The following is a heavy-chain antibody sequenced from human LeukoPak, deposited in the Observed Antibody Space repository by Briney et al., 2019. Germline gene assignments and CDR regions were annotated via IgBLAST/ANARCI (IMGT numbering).Heavy chain of an antibody. CDR3: ARKYGGYADY. V-gene: IGHV3-48*02. D-gene: IGHD5-12*01. J-gene: IGHJ4*02. Sequence: GGSLRLSCAASGFTFSSYSMTWVRQAPGKGLEWVSHNSGGSSTVYYADSVKGRFTISRDNAKNSLYLQMNSLRDEDTAVYYCARKYGGYADYWGQGTLVTVSS. CDR1: GFTFSSYS. CDR2: NSGGSSTV.